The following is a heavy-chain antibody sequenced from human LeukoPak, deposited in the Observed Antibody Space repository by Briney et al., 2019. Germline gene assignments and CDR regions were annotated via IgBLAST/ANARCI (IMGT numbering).Heavy chain of an antibody. J-gene: IGHJ6*03. D-gene: IGHD5-12*01. CDR1: GGTFISYA. CDR3: ARDIGGYDLSYYYYYMDV. CDR2: IIPIFGTA. Sequence: SVKVSCRASGGTFISYAISWVRQAPGQGLEWMGGIIPIFGTANYAQKFQGRVTITADESTSTAYMELSSLRSEDTAVYYCARDIGGYDLSYYYYYMDVWGKGTTVTISS. V-gene: IGHV1-69*01.